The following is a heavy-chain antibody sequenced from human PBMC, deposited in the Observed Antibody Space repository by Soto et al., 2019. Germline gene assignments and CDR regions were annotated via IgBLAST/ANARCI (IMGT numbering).Heavy chain of an antibody. CDR1: GYTFTSYG. V-gene: IGHV1-18*01. CDR3: ARRQWLVGGYYYGMDV. CDR2: TSAYKGNT. Sequence: ASVKVSCKASGYTFTSYGLSWVRQAPGQGLEWMGWTSAYKGNTNYAQKLQGRVTMTTDTSTSTAYMELRSLRSDDTAVYYCARRQWLVGGYYYGMDVWGQGTTVTSP. J-gene: IGHJ6*02. D-gene: IGHD6-19*01.